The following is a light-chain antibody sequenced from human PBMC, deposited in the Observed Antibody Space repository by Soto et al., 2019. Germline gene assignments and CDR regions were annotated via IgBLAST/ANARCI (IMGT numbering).Light chain of an antibody. Sequence: EIVMTQSPATLSLSPGERATLSCRTSQSVSSNLAWYQQKPGQAPRLLIYGASTRATGIPARFSGSASGTEFTLTISSLQSEDFAVYYCQQYNNWPPVTFGGGTKVEIK. CDR1: QSVSSN. CDR2: GAS. J-gene: IGKJ4*01. CDR3: QQYNNWPPVT. V-gene: IGKV3-15*01.